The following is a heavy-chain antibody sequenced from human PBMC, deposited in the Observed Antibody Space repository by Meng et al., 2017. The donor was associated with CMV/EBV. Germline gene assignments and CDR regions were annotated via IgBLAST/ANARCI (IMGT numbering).Heavy chain of an antibody. CDR3: ARDLGPYNWNYVGVVQGAKDY. V-gene: IGHV3-21*01. CDR2: ISSSSSYI. D-gene: IGHD1-7*01. CDR1: GFTFSSYS. Sequence: GGSLRLSCAASGFTFSSYSMNWVRQAPGKGLEWVSSISSSSSYIYYADSVKGRFTISRGNAKNSLYLQMNSLRAEDTAVYYCARDLGPYNWNYVGVVQGAKDYWGQGTLVTVSS. J-gene: IGHJ4*02.